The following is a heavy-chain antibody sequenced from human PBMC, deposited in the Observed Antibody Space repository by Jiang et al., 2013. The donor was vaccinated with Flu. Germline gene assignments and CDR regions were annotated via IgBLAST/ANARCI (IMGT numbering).Heavy chain of an antibody. J-gene: IGHJ6*02. CDR1: GGSISSGTYY. CDR2: IYTSGST. D-gene: IGHD3/OR15-3a*01. Sequence: PGLVKPSQTLSLNCTVSGGSISSGTYYWSWIRQPAGKGLEWIGRIYTSGSTTYNPSRKSRVTISVDTSKNQFSLKLSSVTAADTAVYYCARRGSTMISMDVWGQGTTVTVSS. V-gene: IGHV4-61*02. CDR3: ARRGSTMISMDV.